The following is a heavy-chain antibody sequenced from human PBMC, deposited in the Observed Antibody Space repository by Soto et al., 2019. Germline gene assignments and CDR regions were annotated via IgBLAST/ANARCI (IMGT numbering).Heavy chain of an antibody. CDR3: ARSRWAASGWGHFDY. CDR1: GGSISSADHY. V-gene: IGHV4-31*03. J-gene: IGHJ4*02. CDR2: IYYSGTT. D-gene: IGHD6-19*01. Sequence: QVQLQESGPGLVKPSQTLSLSCTVSGGSISSADHYWIWIRQYPGKGLECIGYIYYSGTTYYSPSLKNRVAMSVDTSENQFSLNLSSVTAADTAVYYCARSRWAASGWGHFDYWGQGTLVTVSS.